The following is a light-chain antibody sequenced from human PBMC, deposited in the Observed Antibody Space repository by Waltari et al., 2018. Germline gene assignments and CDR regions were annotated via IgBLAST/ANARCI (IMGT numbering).Light chain of an antibody. CDR3: QQYNSFPPT. V-gene: IGKV1-16*02. Sequence: DIQMTQSPSSLSPSVGDRVIITCRASQAINTFLAWFQQKPGKAPRSLIYAASTLQSGVSSNFSGSGSGTNFTLTISSLQPEDCVTYYCQQYNSFPPTFGGGTRVEI. CDR1: QAINTF. J-gene: IGKJ4*01. CDR2: AAS.